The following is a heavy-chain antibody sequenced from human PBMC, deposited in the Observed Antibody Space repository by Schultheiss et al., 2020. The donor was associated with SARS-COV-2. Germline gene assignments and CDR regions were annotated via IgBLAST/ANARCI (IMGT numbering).Heavy chain of an antibody. V-gene: IGHV4-59*01. CDR3: ARGSTMGTP. D-gene: IGHD5/OR15-5a*01. Sequence: SQTLSLTCTVSGGSISSYYWSWIRQPPGKGLEWIGSIYYSGSTNYNPSLKSRVTISRDTSKKQFSLKLTSVTPADTAVYYCARGSTMGTPWGHGTLVTVSS. CDR1: GGSISSYY. CDR2: IYYSGST. J-gene: IGHJ5*02.